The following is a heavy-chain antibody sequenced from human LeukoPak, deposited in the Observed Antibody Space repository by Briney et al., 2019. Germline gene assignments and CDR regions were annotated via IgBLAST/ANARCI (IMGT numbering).Heavy chain of an antibody. D-gene: IGHD3-22*01. V-gene: IGHV3-66*04. J-gene: IGHJ4*02. CDR1: GFIVSSNY. CDR2: IYSGGST. Sequence: SGGSLRLSCAASGFIVSSNYMSWVRQAPGKGLEWVSVIYSGGSTYYADSVKGRFTISRDNSKNTLYLQMNSLKTEDTAVYYCTRHYYDSSGSHYDYWGQGTLVTVSS. CDR3: TRHYYDSSGSHYDY.